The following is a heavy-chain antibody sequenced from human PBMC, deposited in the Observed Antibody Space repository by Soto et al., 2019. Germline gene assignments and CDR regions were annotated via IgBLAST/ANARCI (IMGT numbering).Heavy chain of an antibody. J-gene: IGHJ4*02. Sequence: GGSLRLSCAASGFTFSSYWMTWVRQAPGKGLEWVANIKQDGSEKHYVDSVKGRFTISRDNAKNSLYLQMNSLGAEDTAVYYCARESTMIRGAFFDYWGQGTLVTVSS. CDR3: ARESTMIRGAFFDY. V-gene: IGHV3-7*05. CDR1: GFTFSSYW. CDR2: IKQDGSEK. D-gene: IGHD3-10*01.